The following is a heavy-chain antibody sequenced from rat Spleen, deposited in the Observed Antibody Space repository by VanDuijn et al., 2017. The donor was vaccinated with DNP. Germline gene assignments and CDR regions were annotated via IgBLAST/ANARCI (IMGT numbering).Heavy chain of an antibody. Sequence: EVKLVESGGGLVQPGRSLKLSCAASGFNFNEYWMGWVRQAPGKGLEWIGDINKDSSTRNYSPSLKDKFTVSRDNAQNTLYLQMSRLGSEDTAIYYCAKGPNYGGWSDYFDYWGQGVMVTVSS. CDR3: AKGPNYGGWSDYFDY. D-gene: IGHD1-11*01. J-gene: IGHJ2*01. CDR2: INKDSSTR. V-gene: IGHV4-2*01. CDR1: GFNFNEYW.